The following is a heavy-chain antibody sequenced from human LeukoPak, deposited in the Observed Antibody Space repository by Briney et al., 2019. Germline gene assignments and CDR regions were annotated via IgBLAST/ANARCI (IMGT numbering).Heavy chain of an antibody. V-gene: IGHV3-66*01. CDR2: IYSGGST. D-gene: IGHD1-7*01. Sequence: GGSLRLSCAASGFTVSSNYMSWVRQAPGKGLEWVSVIYSGGSTYYADSVKGRFTISRDNSKNTLYLQMNSLRAEDTAVYYCARAHNWKYGTFDYWGQGILVTVSS. CDR3: ARAHNWKYGTFDY. CDR1: GFTVSSNY. J-gene: IGHJ4*02.